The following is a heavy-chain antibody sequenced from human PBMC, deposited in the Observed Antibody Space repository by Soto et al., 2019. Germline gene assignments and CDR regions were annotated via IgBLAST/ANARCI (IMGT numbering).Heavy chain of an antibody. D-gene: IGHD6-13*01. CDR2: INSDGSST. CDR1: GFTFSSYW. V-gene: IGHV3-74*01. Sequence: GGSLRLSCAASGFTFSSYWMHWVRQAPGKGLVWVSRINSDGSSTSYADSVKGRFTISRDNAKNTLYLQMNSLRAEDTAVYYCARLGPPPAAGTLDYYYYGMDVWGQGTTVTVSS. J-gene: IGHJ6*02. CDR3: ARLGPPPAAGTLDYYYYGMDV.